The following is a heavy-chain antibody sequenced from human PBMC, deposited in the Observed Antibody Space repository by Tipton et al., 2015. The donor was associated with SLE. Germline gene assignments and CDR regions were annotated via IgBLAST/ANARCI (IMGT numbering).Heavy chain of an antibody. CDR2: IYISGST. V-gene: IGHV4-61*02. J-gene: IGHJ4*02. CDR3: ACLHGDDDYGDYALDY. Sequence: TLSLTCTVSGGSISSGSYYWSWIRQPAGKGLEWIGRIYISGSTNYNPSLKSRVTTSVHTSKNQFSLKLNSVTAADTAVYYCACLHGDDDYGDYALDYWGQGTLVTVSS. D-gene: IGHD4-17*01. CDR1: GGSISSGSYY.